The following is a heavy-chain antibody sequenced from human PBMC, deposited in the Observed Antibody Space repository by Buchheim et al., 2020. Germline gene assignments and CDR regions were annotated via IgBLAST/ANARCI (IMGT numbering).Heavy chain of an antibody. CDR1: RFTFSSYW. CDR2: INSDGRST. V-gene: IGHV3-74*01. Sequence: EVQLVESGGGLVQPGGSLRLSCTTSRFTFSSYWMHWVRQAPGKGLVWVSRINSDGRSTTYADSVKGRFTISRDNAKNTLYLQMNSLRAEDTAMYYCARDHYSTGFDYWGQGTL. CDR3: ARDHYSTGFDY. J-gene: IGHJ4*02. D-gene: IGHD3-10*01.